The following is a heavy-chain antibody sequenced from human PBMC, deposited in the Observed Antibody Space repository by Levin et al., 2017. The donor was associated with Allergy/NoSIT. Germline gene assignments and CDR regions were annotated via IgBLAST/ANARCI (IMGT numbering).Heavy chain of an antibody. CDR3: AKKALAAGTFDY. D-gene: IGHD6-13*01. J-gene: IGHJ4*02. Sequence: GESLKISCAASGFTFSSYAMSWVRQAPGKGLEWVSAISGSGGSTYYADSVKGRFTISRDNSKNTLYLQMNSLRAEDTAVYYCAKKALAAGTFDYWGQGTLVTVSS. CDR1: GFTFSSYA. V-gene: IGHV3-23*01. CDR2: ISGSGGST.